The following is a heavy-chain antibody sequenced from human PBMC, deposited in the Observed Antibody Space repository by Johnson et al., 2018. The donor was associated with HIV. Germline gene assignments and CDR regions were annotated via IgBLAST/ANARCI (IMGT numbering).Heavy chain of an antibody. V-gene: IGHV3-11*04. CDR1: GFTFSDYY. D-gene: IGHD3-10*01. J-gene: IGHJ3*02. CDR2: ISSSGSTI. CDR3: AIVQLLADDVFNI. Sequence: QVQLVESGGGLVKPGGSLRLSCAASGFTFSDYYMSWIRQAPGNGLEWVSYISSSGSTIYYADSVKGRFTISRDNAKNSLYLQMDSLGAEDTAVYYCAIVQLLADDVFNIWGQGSMVTVSS.